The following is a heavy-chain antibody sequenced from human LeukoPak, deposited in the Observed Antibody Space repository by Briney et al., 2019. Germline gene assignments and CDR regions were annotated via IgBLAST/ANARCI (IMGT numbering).Heavy chain of an antibody. V-gene: IGHV1-46*01. J-gene: IGHJ4*02. CDR2: INPSGGST. CDR1: GYTFTSYY. Sequence: ASVKVSCKASGYTFTSYYMHWVRQAPGQGLEWMGIINPSGGSTSYAQKFQGRVTMTRDTSTSTAYMELSGLRSEDTAVYYCARAYGAPDYGPSLNDYWGQGTLVTVSS. D-gene: IGHD4/OR15-4a*01. CDR3: ARAYGAPDYGPSLNDY.